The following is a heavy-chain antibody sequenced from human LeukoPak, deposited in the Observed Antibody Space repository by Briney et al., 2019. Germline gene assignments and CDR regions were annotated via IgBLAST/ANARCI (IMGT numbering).Heavy chain of an antibody. J-gene: IGHJ4*02. CDR2: IYHSGST. V-gene: IGHV4-59*12. CDR3: TYRGVAAAGASDY. Sequence: SETLSLTCTVSGGSISSYYWSWIRQPPGKGLEWIGEIYHSGSTNYNPSLKSRVTISVDKSKNQFSLKLSSVTAADTAVYYCTYRGVAAAGASDYWGQGTLVTVSS. CDR1: GGSISSYY. D-gene: IGHD6-13*01.